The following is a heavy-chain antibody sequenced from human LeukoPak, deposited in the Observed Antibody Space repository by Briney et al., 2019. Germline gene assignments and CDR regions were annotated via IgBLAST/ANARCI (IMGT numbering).Heavy chain of an antibody. CDR1: GFTFTSYA. J-gene: IGHJ4*02. CDR3: ARDSAAHFDY. D-gene: IGHD2-2*01. CDR2: ISYDGSNK. Sequence: GGSLRLSCTASGFTFTSYAMHWVRQAPGKGLEWVAVISYDGSNKYYADSVKGRFTISRDNSKNTLYLQMNSLRAEDTAVYYCARDSAAHFDYWGQGTLVTVSS. V-gene: IGHV3-30*14.